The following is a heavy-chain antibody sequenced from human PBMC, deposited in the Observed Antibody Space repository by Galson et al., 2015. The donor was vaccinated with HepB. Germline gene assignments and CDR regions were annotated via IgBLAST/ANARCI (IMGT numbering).Heavy chain of an antibody. CDR1: GFTFSNYG. J-gene: IGHJ4*02. CDR3: AREGLNLIKQWLVPLHPSFDY. CDR2: IWYDGSNK. D-gene: IGHD6-19*01. Sequence: SLRLSCAASGFTFSNYGMHWVRQAPGKGLEWVAVIWYDGSNKYYADSVKGRFTISRDNSKNTLYLQMNSLRAEDTAVYYCAREGLNLIKQWLVPLHPSFDYWGQGTLVTVSS. V-gene: IGHV3-33*08.